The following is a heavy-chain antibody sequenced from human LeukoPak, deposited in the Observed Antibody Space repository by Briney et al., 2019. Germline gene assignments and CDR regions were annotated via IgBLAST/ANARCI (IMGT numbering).Heavy chain of an antibody. CDR1: GYTFTGSY. Sequence: ASVEVSCKTSGYTFTGSYMHWVRQAPGQGLEWMGWINPNSGDTHYAQKFQGRVTMTRDTSINTAYMEMARLTSDDTAVYYCSRDTTPLDYWGQGTLVTVSS. V-gene: IGHV1-2*02. D-gene: IGHD1-14*01. CDR3: SRDTTPLDY. J-gene: IGHJ4*02. CDR2: INPNSGDT.